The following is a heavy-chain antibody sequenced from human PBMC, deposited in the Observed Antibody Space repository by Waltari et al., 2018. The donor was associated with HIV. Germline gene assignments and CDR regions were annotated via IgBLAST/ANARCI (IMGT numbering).Heavy chain of an antibody. J-gene: IGHJ6*02. CDR2: IIPIFGTA. CDR1: GGTFSSYA. CDR3: ARDMDYDFWSGYHTPYYYGMDV. D-gene: IGHD3-3*01. Sequence: QVQLVQSGAEVKKPGSSVKVSCKASGGTFSSYAISWVRQAPGQGLEWQGGIIPIFGTANYAQKFQGRVTITADESTSTAYMELSSLRSEDTAVYYCARDMDYDFWSGYHTPYYYGMDVWGQGTTVTVSS. V-gene: IGHV1-69*01.